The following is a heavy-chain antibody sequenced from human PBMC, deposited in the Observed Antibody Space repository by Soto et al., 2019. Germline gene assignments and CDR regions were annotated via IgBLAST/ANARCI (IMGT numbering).Heavy chain of an antibody. CDR2: INHSGST. V-gene: IGHV4-34*01. Sequence: SETVSLTCAVYGGSFSGYYWSWIRQPPGKGLEWIGEINHSGSTNYNPSLKSRVTISVDTSKNQFSLKLSSVTAADTAVYYCATLYSSSWYRYYYYYGMDVWGQGTTVTVSS. CDR3: ATLYSSSWYRYYYYYGMDV. D-gene: IGHD6-13*01. J-gene: IGHJ6*02. CDR1: GGSFSGYY.